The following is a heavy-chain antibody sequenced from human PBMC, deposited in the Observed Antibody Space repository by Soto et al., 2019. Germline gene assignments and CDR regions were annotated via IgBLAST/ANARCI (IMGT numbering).Heavy chain of an antibody. V-gene: IGHV4-59*01. CDR1: GGSISSYY. CDR3: AREDVGSSSSRYYYYGMDV. J-gene: IGHJ6*02. Sequence: SETLSLTCTVSGGSISSYYWSWIRQPPGKGLEWIGYIYYSGSTNYNPSLKSRVTISVDTSKNQFSLKLSSVTAADTAVYYCAREDVGSSSSRYYYYGMDVWGQGATVTVSS. D-gene: IGHD6-6*01. CDR2: IYYSGST.